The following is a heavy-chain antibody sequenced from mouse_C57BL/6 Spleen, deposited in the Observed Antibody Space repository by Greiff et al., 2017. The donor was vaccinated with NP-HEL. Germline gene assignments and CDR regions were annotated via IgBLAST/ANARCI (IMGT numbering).Heavy chain of an antibody. CDR2: INPNNGGT. D-gene: IGHD1-1*01. Sequence: VQLQQSGPELVKPGASVKMSCKASGYTFTDYNMHWVKQSHGKSLEWIGYINPNNGGTSYNQKFKGKATLTVNKASSTAYMERRSLTSEDSAVYYCAREAAVVDWYFDVWGTGTTVTVSS. V-gene: IGHV1-22*01. J-gene: IGHJ1*03. CDR3: AREAAVVDWYFDV. CDR1: GYTFTDYN.